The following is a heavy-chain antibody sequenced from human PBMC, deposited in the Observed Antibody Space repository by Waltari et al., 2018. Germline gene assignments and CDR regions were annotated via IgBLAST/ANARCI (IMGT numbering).Heavy chain of an antibody. J-gene: IGHJ4*02. V-gene: IGHV4-30-4*08. CDR1: GGSISSGDYY. CDR2: IYSSVRT. CDR3: AARRDGYNVDY. D-gene: IGHD5-12*01. Sequence: QVQLQESGPGLVKPSQTLSLTCTVSGGSISSGDYYWSWIRQPPGKGLEWIGYIYSSVRTYYNPSLKSRVTISVDTSKNQFSLKLSSVTAADTAVYYCAARRDGYNVDYWGQGTLVTVSS.